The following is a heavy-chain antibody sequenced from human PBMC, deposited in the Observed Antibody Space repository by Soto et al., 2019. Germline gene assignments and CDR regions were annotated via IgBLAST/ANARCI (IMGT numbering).Heavy chain of an antibody. J-gene: IGHJ4*02. CDR2: ISYDGSNK. CDR1: GFTFSSYG. Sequence: GGSLRLSCAASGFTFSSYGMHWVRQAPGKGLEWVAVISYDGSNKYYADSVKGRFTISRDNSKNTLYLQMNSLRAEDTAVYYCAILDIVVVPAAIDYFDYWAQGTLVPVSS. D-gene: IGHD2-2*03. V-gene: IGHV3-30*03. CDR3: AILDIVVVPAAIDYFDY.